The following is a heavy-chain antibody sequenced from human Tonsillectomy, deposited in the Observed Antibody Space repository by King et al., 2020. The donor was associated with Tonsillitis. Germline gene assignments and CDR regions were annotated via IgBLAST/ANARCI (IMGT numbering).Heavy chain of an antibody. D-gene: IGHD3-22*01. CDR3: GLRRKPVKAYYDSSGYYPR. J-gene: IGHJ4*02. V-gene: IGHV4-34*01. CDR2: INHSGST. CDR1: GGSFSGYY. Sequence: VQLQQWGAGLLKPSETLSLTCAVYGGSFSGYYWSWIRQPPGKGLEWIGEINHSGSTNYNPSLKSRVTVSVDTSKNQFSLRLSSVTAADTAVYYCGLRRKPVKAYYDSSGYYPRWGQGTLVTVSS.